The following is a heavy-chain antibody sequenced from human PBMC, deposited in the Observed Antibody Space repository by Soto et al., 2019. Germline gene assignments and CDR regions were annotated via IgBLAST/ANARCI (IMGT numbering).Heavy chain of an antibody. CDR3: ARGKLSDYVWASYRYHIDY. CDR2: INHSGST. CDR1: GGSFSGYY. V-gene: IGHV4-34*01. Sequence: PSETLSLTCAVYGGSFSGYYLSWIRQPPGKGLEWIGEINHSGSTNYNPSLKSRVTITVDTSKNQFSLQLSSVTAADTDVYYCARGKLSDYVWASYRYHIDYWGQGTVVTVSS. D-gene: IGHD3-16*02. J-gene: IGHJ4*02.